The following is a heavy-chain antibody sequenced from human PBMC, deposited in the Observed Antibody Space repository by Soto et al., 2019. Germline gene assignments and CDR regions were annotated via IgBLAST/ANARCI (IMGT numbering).Heavy chain of an antibody. CDR2: IFSNDEK. V-gene: IGHV2-26*04. Sequence: QVTVKESGPVLVKPTETLTLTCTVSGFSLSNAGLGVSWIRQPPGKALEWLAHIFSNDEKSYSTSLKSRLTTSKDTSRSQVVLIMTNMDPVDTATYYCASTYSTSWYWFDSWGQGTLVTVSS. CDR1: GFSLSNAGLG. D-gene: IGHD6-13*01. J-gene: IGHJ5*01. CDR3: ASTYSTSWYWFDS.